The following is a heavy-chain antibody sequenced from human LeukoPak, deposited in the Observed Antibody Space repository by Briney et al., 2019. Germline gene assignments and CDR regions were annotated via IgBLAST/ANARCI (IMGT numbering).Heavy chain of an antibody. CDR2: VKRDGSAK. CDR1: GFQFSNYW. V-gene: IGHV3-7*01. D-gene: IGHD3-3*01. J-gene: IGHJ4*02. Sequence: PGGSLRLSCAASGFQFSNYWMTWVRQAPGKGLEWVANVKRDGSAKYYVDSVKGRFTISRDNAKNSLYLQMNSLTAEDTAIYYCAKDYRSITIFLYLDYWGQGTLVTVSS. CDR3: AKDYRSITIFLYLDY.